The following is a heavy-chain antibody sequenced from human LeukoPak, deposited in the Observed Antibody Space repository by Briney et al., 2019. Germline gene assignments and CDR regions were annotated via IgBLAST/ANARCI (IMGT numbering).Heavy chain of an antibody. J-gene: IGHJ4*02. CDR3: ARGRYLYDSRVYYYSGRGDDY. CDR2: INHSGST. CDR1: GGSFSGYY. D-gene: IGHD3-22*01. Sequence: SETLSLTCAVYGGSFSGYYWSWIRQPPGRGLEWIGEINHSGSTNYNPSLKSRVTISVDTSKSQSSLKLSSVTAADTAVYYCARGRYLYDSRVYYYSGRGDDYWAREPWSPSPQ. V-gene: IGHV4-34*01.